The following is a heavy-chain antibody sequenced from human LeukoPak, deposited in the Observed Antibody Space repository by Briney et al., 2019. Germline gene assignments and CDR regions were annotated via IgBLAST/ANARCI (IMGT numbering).Heavy chain of an antibody. V-gene: IGHV5-51*01. CDR1: GYSFSNYW. D-gene: IGHD4-17*01. CDR3: ARQYGRPFDY. J-gene: IGHJ4*02. Sequence: GESLKISCKGSGYSFSNYWIGWVRQMPGKGLEWMGIIYPGDSDTRYSPSFQGQVTISVDESINTAYLQWSSLEASDTAMYYCARQYGRPFDYWGQGTLVSVSS. CDR2: IYPGDSDT.